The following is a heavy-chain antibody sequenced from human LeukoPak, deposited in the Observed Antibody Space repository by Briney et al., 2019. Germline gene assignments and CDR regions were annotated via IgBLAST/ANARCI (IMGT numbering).Heavy chain of an antibody. Sequence: GGSLRLSCAASGFTFSNYAMSWVRQAPGKGLEWVLGISGGTTYYADSVKGRFTISRDNSKNTVYLQMKSLRAEDTAVYYCAKESRGYSGYDLDYWGQGTLVTVSS. CDR3: AKESRGYSGYDLDY. D-gene: IGHD5-12*01. CDR2: ISGGTT. J-gene: IGHJ4*02. V-gene: IGHV3-23*01. CDR1: GFTFSNYA.